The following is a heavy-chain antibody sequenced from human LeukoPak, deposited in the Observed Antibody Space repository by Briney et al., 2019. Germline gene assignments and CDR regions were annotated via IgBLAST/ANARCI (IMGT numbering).Heavy chain of an antibody. D-gene: IGHD2-8*01. V-gene: IGHV3-33*01. J-gene: IGHJ4*02. CDR1: AFTFSYYG. CDR2: IWSDGSNK. CDR3: ARDGGSMLDPRKHFDY. Sequence: GGSLRLSCAASAFTFSYYGMHRVRQAPGKGLEWVAVIWSDGSNKYYADSAKGRFTISRDNAKNSLYLQMNSLRAEDTAVYYCARDGGSMLDPRKHFDYWGQGTLVTVSS.